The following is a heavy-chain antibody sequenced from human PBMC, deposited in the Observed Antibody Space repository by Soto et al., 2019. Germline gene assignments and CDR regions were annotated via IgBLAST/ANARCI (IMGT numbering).Heavy chain of an antibody. D-gene: IGHD3-9*01. CDR3: AREYYGLLTGYYTDY. V-gene: IGHV3-74*01. Sequence: EVQLVESGGDLVQRGGSLRLSCAASGFAFSSYWMHWVRHTPGKGLDWVARISGDGVTTYYADSVTGRFTVSRDNAKNSLSLQISGLRAEDTAVYYCAREYYGLLTGYYTDYWGQGTLFSVSS. J-gene: IGHJ4*02. CDR2: ISGDGVTT. CDR1: GFAFSSYW.